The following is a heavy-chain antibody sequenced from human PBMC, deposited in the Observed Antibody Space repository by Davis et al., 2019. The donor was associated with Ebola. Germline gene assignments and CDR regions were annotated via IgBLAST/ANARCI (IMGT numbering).Heavy chain of an antibody. D-gene: IGHD6-19*01. J-gene: IGHJ4*02. Sequence: AASVKVSCKASGYTFTSYGISWVRQAPGQGLEWMGWISAYNGNTNYAQKLQGRVTMTTDTSTSTAYMELRSLRSDDTAVYYCATDRIGAVALDYWGQGTLVTVSS. CDR3: ATDRIGAVALDY. V-gene: IGHV1-18*04. CDR1: GYTFTSYG. CDR2: ISAYNGNT.